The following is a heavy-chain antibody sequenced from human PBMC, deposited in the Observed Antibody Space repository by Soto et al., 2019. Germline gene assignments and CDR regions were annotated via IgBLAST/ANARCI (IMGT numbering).Heavy chain of an antibody. CDR1: DGSISHFY. Sequence: SETLSLTCTVTDGSISHFYWSWIRQPPGKGLEWIGYIYYSGSTNYNPSLKNRVTISVDTSKNQFSLRLSSVTAADTAVYYCARESNYYDSSGYYRFYFDYWGKGTPVTVSS. D-gene: IGHD3-22*01. CDR3: ARESNYYDSSGYYRFYFDY. V-gene: IGHV4-59*01. CDR2: IYYSGST. J-gene: IGHJ4*02.